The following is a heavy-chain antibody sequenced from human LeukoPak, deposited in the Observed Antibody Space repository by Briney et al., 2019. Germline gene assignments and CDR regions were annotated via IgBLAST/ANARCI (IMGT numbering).Heavy chain of an antibody. CDR3: AKDQLPTVTTTMSTD. CDR2: IKQDGSEK. J-gene: IGHJ4*02. D-gene: IGHD4-17*01. V-gene: IGHV3-7*01. CDR1: GFTFSSYW. Sequence: GGSLRLSCAASGFTFSSYWMSWVRQAPGKGLEWVANIKQDGSEKYYVDSVKGRFTISRDNSKNTLYLQMNSLRAEDTAVYYCAKDQLPTVTTTMSTDWGQGTLVTVSS.